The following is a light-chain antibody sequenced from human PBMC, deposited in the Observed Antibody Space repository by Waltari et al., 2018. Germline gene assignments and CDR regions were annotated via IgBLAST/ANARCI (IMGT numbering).Light chain of an antibody. J-gene: IGKJ2*01. V-gene: IGKV3-20*01. Sequence: VLTQSPVILSLSPGESATLSCRASQRISKNYLAWYRQKPGRAPSLLIYGASSRATGIPDRFSGSGSGTDFSLTINRLEPEDFAVYYCQQYGSSVMYTFGQGTKLEIK. CDR1: QRISKNY. CDR2: GAS. CDR3: QQYGSSVMYT.